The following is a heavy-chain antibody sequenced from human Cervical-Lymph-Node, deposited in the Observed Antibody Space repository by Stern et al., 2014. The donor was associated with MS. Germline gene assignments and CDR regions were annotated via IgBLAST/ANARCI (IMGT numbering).Heavy chain of an antibody. CDR3: ARGYYSMDV. CDR2: TFYRSKWYS. J-gene: IGHJ6*02. CDR1: GDSVSSNSAV. Sequence: QVQLQQSGPGLVKSSQTLSVTCAISGDSVSSNSAVWSWIRQSPSRGLEWLGRTFYRSKWYSDFEPSLKSRMTINPDTSKNQFSLHLDSVTPEDTAVYYCARGYYSMDVWGQGTTVTVSS. V-gene: IGHV6-1*01.